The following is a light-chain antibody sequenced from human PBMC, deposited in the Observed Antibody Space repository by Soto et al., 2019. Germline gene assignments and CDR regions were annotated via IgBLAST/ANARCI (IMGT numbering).Light chain of an antibody. V-gene: IGKV1-33*01. CDR2: DAS. J-gene: IGKJ5*01. CDR3: QQYENLPT. Sequence: DIQMTQSPSSRSASVGDRVTITCHPSQNIHHYLHWYQQKPARAPKLLIYDASNLQAGVPSRFRGSGSGTDFTFTITPLQPEDIATYYCQQYENLPTVGQGTRLESK. CDR1: QNIHHY.